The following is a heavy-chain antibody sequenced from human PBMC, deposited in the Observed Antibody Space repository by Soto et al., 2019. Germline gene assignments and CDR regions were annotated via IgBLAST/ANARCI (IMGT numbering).Heavy chain of an antibody. J-gene: IGHJ3*02. CDR1: GYSFTGNS. D-gene: IGHD2-15*01. CDR3: ARDMGGVGYCSGGSCYVAFDI. V-gene: IGHV1-2*04. CDR2: INPNNGGT. Sequence: ASVKVSCKASGYSFTGNSMHWVRQAPGQGLEWIGWINPNNGGTNYAQKFRGWVTMTRDTSISTAYMELSRLRSDDTAVYYCARDMGGVGYCSGGSCYVAFDIWGQGTMVTVSS.